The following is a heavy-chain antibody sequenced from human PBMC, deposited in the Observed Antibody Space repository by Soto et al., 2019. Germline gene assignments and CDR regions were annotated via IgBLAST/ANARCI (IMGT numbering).Heavy chain of an antibody. Sequence: PGGSLRLSCAASGFTVSDDHMSWVRQAPGKGPEWVSVIYYGGTTYYADSVQGRFTISRDKSKNTLYLQMNDLRADDPAVYYRAREAAGFDIWGQGTMVTVSS. CDR1: GFTVSDDH. J-gene: IGHJ3*02. CDR2: IYYGGTT. V-gene: IGHV3-53*01. CDR3: AREAAGFDI.